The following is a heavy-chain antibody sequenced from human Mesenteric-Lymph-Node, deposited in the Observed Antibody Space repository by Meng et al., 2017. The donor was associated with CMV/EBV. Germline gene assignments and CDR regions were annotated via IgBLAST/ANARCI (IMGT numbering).Heavy chain of an antibody. J-gene: IGHJ5*02. D-gene: IGHD6-13*01. Sequence: QVQLVQSGAEGKKRGSSVEVPCEASGGTFSSYTISWVRQAPGQGLEWMGRIIPILGIANYAQKFQGRVTITADKSTSTAYMGLSSLRSEDTAVYYCAGGIAAAGSRWFDPWGQGTLVTVSS. CDR3: AGGIAAAGSRWFDP. V-gene: IGHV1-69*02. CDR2: IIPILGIA. CDR1: GGTFSSYT.